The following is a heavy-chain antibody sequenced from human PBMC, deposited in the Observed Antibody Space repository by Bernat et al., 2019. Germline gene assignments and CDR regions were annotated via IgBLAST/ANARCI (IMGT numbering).Heavy chain of an antibody. CDR2: INPNSGGT. V-gene: IGHV1-2*04. D-gene: IGHD3-9*01. Sequence: QVQLVQSGAEVKKPGASVKVSCKASGYTFTGYYMHWVRQAPGQGLEWMGWINPNSGGTNYAQKFQGWVTMTRDTSISTAYMELSRLRSDDTAVYYCAREDYDIATGRPGGDRCGMDVWGQGTTVTVSS. CDR3: AREDYDIATGRPGGDRCGMDV. CDR1: GYTFTGYY. J-gene: IGHJ6*02.